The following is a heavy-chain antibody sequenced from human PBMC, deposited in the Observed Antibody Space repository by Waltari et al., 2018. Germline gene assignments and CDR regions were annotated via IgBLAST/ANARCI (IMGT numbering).Heavy chain of an antibody. Sequence: QLQLQESGPGLVKPSETLSLTCPVSGGSISSSSYYWGWIRPPPGKGLEWIGSIYYSGSTYYNPSLKSRVTISVDTSKNQFSLKLSSVTAADTAVYYCAGSYYYDSSGYSQFDYWGQGTLVTVSS. CDR3: AGSYYYDSSGYSQFDY. CDR2: IYYSGST. J-gene: IGHJ4*02. CDR1: GGSISSSSYY. V-gene: IGHV4-39*01. D-gene: IGHD3-22*01.